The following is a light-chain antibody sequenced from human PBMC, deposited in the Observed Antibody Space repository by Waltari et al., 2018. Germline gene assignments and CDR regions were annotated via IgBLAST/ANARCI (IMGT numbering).Light chain of an antibody. V-gene: IGKV1-8*01. CDR3: QQYYSYPLLT. J-gene: IGKJ4*01. CDR2: AAS. Sequence: AIRMTQSPSSLPASTGDRVTITCRARQGISSYLAWYQQKPGKAPKLLIYAASTLQSGVPSRFSGSGSGTDFTLTISCLQSEDFATYYCQQYYSYPLLTFGGGTKVEIK. CDR1: QGISSY.